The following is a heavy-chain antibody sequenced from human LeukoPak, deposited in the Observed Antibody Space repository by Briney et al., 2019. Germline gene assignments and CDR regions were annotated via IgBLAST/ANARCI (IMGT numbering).Heavy chain of an antibody. Sequence: GGSLRLSCAASGFTFSSYWMSWVRQAPGKGLEWVANIKQDGSEKYYVDSVKGRFTISRDNAKNSLYLQMNSLRVEDTAVYYCARSLSGYITDPFFDQWGQGALVTVSS. V-gene: IGHV3-7*01. CDR1: GFTFSSYW. J-gene: IGHJ5*02. D-gene: IGHD5-12*01. CDR2: IKQDGSEK. CDR3: ARSLSGYITDPFFDQ.